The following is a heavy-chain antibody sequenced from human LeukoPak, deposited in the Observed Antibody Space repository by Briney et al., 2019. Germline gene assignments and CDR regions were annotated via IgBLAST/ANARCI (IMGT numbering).Heavy chain of an antibody. CDR1: GGSMSTYS. Sequence: SETLSLTCTVSGGSMSTYSWGWIRQPPGKGLEWIGYIYDRGSTNYNPSLKSRVSISIDTSKNQFSLELSSVTAADTAVYYCARGYSTSSAVEWFDTWGRGTLVTVSS. CDR3: ARGYSTSSAVEWFDT. J-gene: IGHJ5*02. V-gene: IGHV4-59*01. D-gene: IGHD6-6*01. CDR2: IYDRGST.